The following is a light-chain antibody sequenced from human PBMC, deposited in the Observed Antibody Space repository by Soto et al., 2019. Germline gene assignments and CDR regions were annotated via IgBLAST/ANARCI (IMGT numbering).Light chain of an antibody. V-gene: IGLV2-14*01. J-gene: IGLJ2*01. CDR3: SSVSSGSTLV. Sequence: QAVVTQPASVSGSPGQSITISCTGTSSDNYVSWYQRHPGKAPKLLIYEVTHRPSGVSNRFSGSKSANTASLTISGLQAEDEADYYCSSVSSGSTLVFGGGTKLTVL. CDR2: EVT. CDR1: SSDNY.